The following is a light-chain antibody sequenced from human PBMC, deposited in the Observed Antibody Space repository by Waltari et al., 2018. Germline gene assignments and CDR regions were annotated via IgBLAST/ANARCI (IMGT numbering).Light chain of an antibody. V-gene: IGKV1-8*01. CDR2: AAS. CDR3: QQYYSDPPT. Sequence: AIRITQSPSSLSASTGDRVNITCRASQGISSYLAWYQQNPWKAPKLLIYAASTLQRGVPSRFSGSGSGTDCTLTISCLQSEYFATYYWQQYYSDPPTFVQGTKVEIK. J-gene: IGKJ1*01. CDR1: QGISSY.